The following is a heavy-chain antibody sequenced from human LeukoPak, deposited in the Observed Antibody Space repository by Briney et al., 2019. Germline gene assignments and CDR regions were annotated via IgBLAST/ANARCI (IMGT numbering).Heavy chain of an antibody. CDR3: ARDEYYYDSSGLGGYYYYMDV. CDR2: IYSGGST. J-gene: IGHJ6*03. CDR1: GFTVSSNY. Sequence: GGSLRLSCAASGFTVSSNYMSWVRQAPGKGLEWVSVIYSGGSTYYADSVKGRFTISRDNSKNTLYLQMNSLRAEDTAVYYCARDEYYYDSSGLGGYYYYMDVWGKGTTVTISS. V-gene: IGHV3-66*01. D-gene: IGHD3-22*01.